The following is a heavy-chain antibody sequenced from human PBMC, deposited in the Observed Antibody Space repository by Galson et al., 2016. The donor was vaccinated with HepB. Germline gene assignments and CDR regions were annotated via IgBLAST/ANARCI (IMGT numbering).Heavy chain of an antibody. CDR3: AKESPYSNVRQYYLEN. CDR1: GFTFSNYA. Sequence: LRLSCAASGFTFSNYAMSWVRQAPGKGPEWVSAISGVSDRTYYAGSMKDRFIISRDDSRNMLFLQLNSLRAEDTAIYYCAKESPYSNVRQYYLENWGLGTLVTVPS. CDR2: ISGVSDRT. J-gene: IGHJ4*01. D-gene: IGHD4-11*01. V-gene: IGHV3-23*01.